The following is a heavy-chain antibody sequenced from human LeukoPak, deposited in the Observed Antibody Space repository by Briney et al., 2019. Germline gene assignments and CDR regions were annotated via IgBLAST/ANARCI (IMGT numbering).Heavy chain of an antibody. CDR1: GGTFSSYA. CDR3: ARSVVVPAAIPNWFDP. CDR2: IIPIFGTA. Sequence: GASVKVSCKASGGTFSSYAISWVRQAPGQGLERMGGIIPIFGTANYAQKFQGRVTITTDESTSTAYMELSSLRSEDTAVYYCARSVVVPAAIPNWFDPWGQGTLVTVSS. D-gene: IGHD2-2*02. V-gene: IGHV1-69*05. J-gene: IGHJ5*02.